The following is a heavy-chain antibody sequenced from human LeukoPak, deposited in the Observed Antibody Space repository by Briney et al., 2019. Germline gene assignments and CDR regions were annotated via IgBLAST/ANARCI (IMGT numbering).Heavy chain of an antibody. CDR3: ARGYGGTVDY. D-gene: IGHD2-15*01. Sequence: SETLSLTCAVSGGSISSGGYSWSWIRQPPGKGLEWIGYIYHNGSTYYNPSLKSRVTISVDRSKNQFSLKLSSVTAADTAVYYCARGYGGTVDYWGQGTLVTVSS. V-gene: IGHV4-30-2*01. CDR2: IYHNGST. CDR1: GGSISSGGYS. J-gene: IGHJ4*02.